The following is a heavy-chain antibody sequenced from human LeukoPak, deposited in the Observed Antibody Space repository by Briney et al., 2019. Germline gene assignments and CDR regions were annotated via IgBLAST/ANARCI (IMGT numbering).Heavy chain of an antibody. Sequence: GGSLRLSCAASGFTFSSYAMHWVRQAPAKGLEYVSGISAYGGNTYYANSVKGRFTISRDNSKNTLYLQMGSLRPDDMAVYYCARDVRQQLATGGFDFWGQGTLVTVSS. CDR3: ARDVRQQLATGGFDF. J-gene: IGHJ4*02. CDR1: GFTFSSYA. CDR2: ISAYGGNT. V-gene: IGHV3-64*01. D-gene: IGHD6-13*01.